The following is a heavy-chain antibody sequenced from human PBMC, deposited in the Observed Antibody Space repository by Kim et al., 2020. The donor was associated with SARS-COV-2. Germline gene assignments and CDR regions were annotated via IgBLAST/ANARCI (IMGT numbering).Heavy chain of an antibody. Sequence: SETLSLTCTVSGGSISSGGYYWSWIRQHPGKGLEWIGYIYYSGSTYYNPSLKSRVTISVDTSKNQFSLKLSSVTAADTAVYYCARDRGGSGSYFWFDPWGQGTLVTVSS. D-gene: IGHD3-10*01. CDR2: IYYSGST. V-gene: IGHV4-31*03. CDR3: ARDRGGSGSYFWFDP. J-gene: IGHJ5*02. CDR1: GGSISSGGYY.